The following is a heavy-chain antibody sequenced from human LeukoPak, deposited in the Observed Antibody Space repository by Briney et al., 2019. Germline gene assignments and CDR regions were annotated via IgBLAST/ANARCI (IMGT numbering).Heavy chain of an antibody. Sequence: GASVKVSCKASGGTFSSYAISWVRQAPGQGLEWMGGIIPIFGTANYAQKFQGRVTITTDESTSTAYMELSSLRSEDTAVYYCARAPPSSGSYSVYYYYYYMDVWGKGTTVTVSS. CDR2: IIPIFGTA. D-gene: IGHD3-10*01. CDR1: GGTFSSYA. V-gene: IGHV1-69*05. J-gene: IGHJ6*03. CDR3: ARAPPSSGSYSVYYYYYYMDV.